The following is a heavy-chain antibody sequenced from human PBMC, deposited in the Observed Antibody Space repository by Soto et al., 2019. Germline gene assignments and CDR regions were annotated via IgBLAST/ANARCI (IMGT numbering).Heavy chain of an antibody. CDR1: GASINSGAYY. V-gene: IGHV4-31*11. J-gene: IGHJ4*02. D-gene: IGHD3-10*01. CDR3: ASHPLGESYFDC. CDR2: IDDRGSA. Sequence: QVQLQESGPGLVKPSQTLSLSCAVSGASINSGAYYWSWIRQYPGKGLEWIGYIDDRGSAFYNPSLKSRVTISRDTSKNHFSLKVTSVTAADTAVYYCASHPLGESYFDCWGQGTLVAVSS.